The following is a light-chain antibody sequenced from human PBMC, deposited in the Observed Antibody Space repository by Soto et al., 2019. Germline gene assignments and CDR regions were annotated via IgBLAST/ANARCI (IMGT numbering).Light chain of an antibody. V-gene: IGKV1-5*01. CDR2: DAS. CDR1: QSISSW. CDR3: QQYNSYSKT. Sequence: DIQMAQSPSTLSASLGGRVTMACLASQSISSWLAWYQQKPGKAPKLLIYDASSLESGVPSRLSGSGSGTEFTLTISSLQPDDFAPYYCQQYNSYSKTFGQGTKVDIK. J-gene: IGKJ1*01.